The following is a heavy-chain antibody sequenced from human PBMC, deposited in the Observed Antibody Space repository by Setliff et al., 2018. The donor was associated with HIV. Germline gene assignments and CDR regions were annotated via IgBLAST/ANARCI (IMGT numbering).Heavy chain of an antibody. CDR2: INTNTGSP. D-gene: IGHD3-10*01. CDR3: ARGGDRMQIWSRFPFDI. J-gene: IGHJ3*02. CDR1: GYTFNNYA. V-gene: IGHV7-4-1*02. Sequence: GASVKVSCKASGYTFNNYALYWVRQAPGQGSEWMGWINTNTGSPTYAQGFTRRFVFSLDPSVRTAYLQITGLKAEDTAVYYCARGGDRMQIWSRFPFDIWGQGTMVTVSS.